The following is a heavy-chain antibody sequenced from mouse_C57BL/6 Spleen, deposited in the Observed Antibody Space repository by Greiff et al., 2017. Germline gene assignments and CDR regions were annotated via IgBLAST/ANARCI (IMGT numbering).Heavy chain of an antibody. CDR2: IDPSDSYT. CDR3: AGGGGAGFDY. CDR1: GYTFTSYW. V-gene: IGHV1-69*01. Sequence: QVQLQQPGAELVMPGASVKLSCKASGYTFTSYWMHWVKQRPGQGLEWIGEIDPSDSYTNYNQKFKGKSTLTVDKSSSTAYMQLRSLTSEDAAVYYCAGGGGAGFDYWGQGTTLTVSS. J-gene: IGHJ2*01.